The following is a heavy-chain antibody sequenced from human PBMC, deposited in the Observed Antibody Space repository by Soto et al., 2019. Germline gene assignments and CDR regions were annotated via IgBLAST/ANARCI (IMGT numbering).Heavy chain of an antibody. J-gene: IGHJ6*03. CDR1: GYSFTNYG. CDR2: ISGFNGNT. CDR3: ASDRGVAPPVAGNTHYYYYLDV. V-gene: IGHV1-18*01. D-gene: IGHD6-13*01. Sequence: QDQLVQSGAEVKKPGASVTVSCKASGYSFTNYGITWVRQAPGQGLEWMGWISGFNGNTHYARKPQGRVTMTTYACASTAYIELRSLRSDDTAVYYCASDRGVAPPVAGNTHYYYYLDVWGKGTTVTVSS.